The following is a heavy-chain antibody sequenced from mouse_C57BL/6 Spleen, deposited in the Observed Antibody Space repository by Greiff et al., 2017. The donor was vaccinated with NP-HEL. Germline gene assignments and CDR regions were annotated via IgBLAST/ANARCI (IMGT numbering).Heavy chain of an antibody. CDR1: GFTFSSYA. D-gene: IGHD2-3*01. Sequence: EVMLVESGEGLVKPGGSLKLSCAASGFTFSSYAMSWVRQTPEKRLEWVAYISSGGDYIYYADTVKGRFTISRDNARNTLYLQMSSLKSEDTAMYYCTREGPYDGFDYWGQGTTLTVSS. J-gene: IGHJ2*01. CDR3: TREGPYDGFDY. V-gene: IGHV5-9-1*02. CDR2: ISSGGDYI.